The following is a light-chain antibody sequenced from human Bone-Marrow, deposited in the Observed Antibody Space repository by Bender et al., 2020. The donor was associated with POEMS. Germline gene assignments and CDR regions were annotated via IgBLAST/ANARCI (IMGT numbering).Light chain of an antibody. J-gene: IGLJ2*01. CDR2: EGT. CDR1: RSDIASFDL. CDR3: SSYAGSGVV. Sequence: QSALTQPASVSGSPGQSITISCTGTRSDIASFDLISWYQQHPGEVPKLMIFEGTKRPSGVSIRFSGSTSDNTASLTISGLQADDEADYFCSSYAGSGVVFGGGTKLTVL. V-gene: IGLV2-23*01.